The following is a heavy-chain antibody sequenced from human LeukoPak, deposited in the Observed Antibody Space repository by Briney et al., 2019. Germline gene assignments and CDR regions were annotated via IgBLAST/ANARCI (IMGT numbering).Heavy chain of an antibody. CDR1: GYTFTSYG. Sequence: ASVNVSCKASGYTFTSYGISWVRQAPGQGLEWMGWISAYNGNTNYAQKLQGRVTMTTDTSTSTAYMELRSLRSDDTAVYYCARGATYYYDSSGYYQCDYWGQGTLVTVSS. CDR3: ARGATYYYDSSGYYQCDY. D-gene: IGHD3-22*01. CDR2: ISAYNGNT. V-gene: IGHV1-18*01. J-gene: IGHJ4*02.